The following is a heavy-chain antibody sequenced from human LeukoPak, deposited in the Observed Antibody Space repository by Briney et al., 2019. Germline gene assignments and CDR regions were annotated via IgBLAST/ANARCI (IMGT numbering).Heavy chain of an antibody. J-gene: IGHJ4*02. CDR1: GFTFSSYE. V-gene: IGHV3-48*03. D-gene: IGHD6-19*01. Sequence: GGSLRLSCAVSGFTFSSYEMNWVRQAPGKGLEWVSHISSSGSTIYYADSVKGRFTISRDNAKNSLYLQMNSLRAEDTAVYYCARSRHGGWDSFDYWGQGTLVTVSS. CDR3: ARSRHGGWDSFDY. CDR2: ISSSGSTI.